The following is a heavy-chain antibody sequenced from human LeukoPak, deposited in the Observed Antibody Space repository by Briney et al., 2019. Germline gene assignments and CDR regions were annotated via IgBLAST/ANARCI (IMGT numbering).Heavy chain of an antibody. D-gene: IGHD5-12*01. Sequence: PGGSLRLSCAASGFTLDVYAMHWVRQAPGKGLEWVSGISWNSGNIGYADSVKGRFTISRDNAKNSLYLQMNSLRAEDRALYCCAKAGSGYDRRAFDYWGQGTLVTVSS. CDR1: GFTLDVYA. CDR2: ISWNSGNI. V-gene: IGHV3-9*01. CDR3: AKAGSGYDRRAFDY. J-gene: IGHJ4*02.